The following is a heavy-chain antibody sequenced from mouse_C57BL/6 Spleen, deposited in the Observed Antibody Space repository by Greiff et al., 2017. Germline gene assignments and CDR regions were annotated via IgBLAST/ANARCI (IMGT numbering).Heavy chain of an antibody. CDR2: IWSGGST. CDR1: GFSLTSYG. V-gene: IGHV2-2*01. CDR3: ARGSSYEGFAY. J-gene: IGHJ3*01. D-gene: IGHD1-1*01. Sequence: VQLQQSGPGLVQPSQSLSITCTVSGFSLTSYGVHWVRQSPGKGLAWLGVIWSGGSTDYNAAFISRLSISKDNSKSQVFFKMNSLQADDTAIYYCARGSSYEGFAYWGQGTLVTVSA.